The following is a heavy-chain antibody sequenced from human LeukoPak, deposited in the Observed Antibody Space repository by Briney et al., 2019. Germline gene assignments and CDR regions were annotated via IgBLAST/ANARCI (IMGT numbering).Heavy chain of an antibody. J-gene: IGHJ3*01. D-gene: IGHD5-24*01. V-gene: IGHV1-46*01. CDR2: INPGGGNT. CDR1: GGTFSSYA. Sequence: ASVKVSCKASGGTFSSYAISWVRQAPGQGLEWMGLINPGGGNTNYAQNFQGRVTMTRDTSTSTVYMELSSLRSEDTAIYYCARIRDGYNDAYDVWGQGTVVTVPS. CDR3: ARIRDGYNDAYDV.